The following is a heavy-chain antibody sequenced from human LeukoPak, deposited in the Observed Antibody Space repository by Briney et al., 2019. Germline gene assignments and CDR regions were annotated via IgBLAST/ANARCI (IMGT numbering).Heavy chain of an antibody. V-gene: IGHV3-74*03. CDR1: GFTLSSNW. Sequence: GGSLRLSCAASGFTLSSNWMYWVRQAPGKGLVWVSRINSDGSSSTYADSVKGRFTISRDDAKNTLYLQMHSLRAEDTAVYYCARNMLRWFDPWGQGTLVTVSS. J-gene: IGHJ5*02. CDR2: INSDGSSS. CDR3: ARNMLRWFDP. D-gene: IGHD2-8*01.